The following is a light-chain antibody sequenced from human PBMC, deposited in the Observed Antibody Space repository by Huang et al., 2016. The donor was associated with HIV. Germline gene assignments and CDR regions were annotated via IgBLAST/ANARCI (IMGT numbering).Light chain of an antibody. CDR2: GAS. CDR1: QSVSRN. V-gene: IGKV3-15*01. Sequence: EIVMTQSPATLSVSPGQRVTLSCRASQSVSRNLALYQQKPGQAPRLLIYGASTRATGIPARFSGSGSGTEFTLTISSLQSEHFAVYYCQQYNDWPITFGPGTKVD. J-gene: IGKJ3*01. CDR3: QQYNDWPIT.